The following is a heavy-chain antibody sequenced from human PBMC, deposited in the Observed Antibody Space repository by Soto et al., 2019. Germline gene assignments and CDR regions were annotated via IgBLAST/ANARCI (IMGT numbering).Heavy chain of an antibody. D-gene: IGHD2-15*01. J-gene: IGHJ4*02. CDR1: GYTFTSYG. V-gene: IGHV1-3*01. CDR3: ARDKPDCSGGSCYHLDY. Sequence: QVQLVQSGAEVKKPGASVKVSCKASGYTFTSYGIHWVRQAPGQRLEWMGWINGGSGNTRYSQKVQGRVAISRDTSASTAYMELSSLRSEDTAVYYCARDKPDCSGGSCYHLDYWGQGALVTVSS. CDR2: INGGSGNT.